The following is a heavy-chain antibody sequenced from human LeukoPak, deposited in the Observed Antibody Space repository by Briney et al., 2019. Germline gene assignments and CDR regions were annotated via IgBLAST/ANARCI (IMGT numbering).Heavy chain of an antibody. CDR2: INPNSGGT. J-gene: IGHJ5*02. CDR1: GYTFTGYY. CDR3: ARVAAAGTWWFDP. Sequence: ASVKVSCKASGYTFTGYYMHWVRQAPGQGLEWMGWINPNSGGTNYAQKFQGRVTMTRDTSISTAYMELSRLRSDDTAMYYCARVAAAGTWWFDPWGQGTLVTVSS. D-gene: IGHD6-13*01. V-gene: IGHV1-2*02.